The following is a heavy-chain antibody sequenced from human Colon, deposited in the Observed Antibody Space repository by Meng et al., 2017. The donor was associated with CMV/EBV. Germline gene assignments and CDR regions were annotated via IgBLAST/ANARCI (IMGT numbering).Heavy chain of an antibody. J-gene: IGHJ4*02. Sequence: GESLKISCAASGFTFSSYSMNWVRQAPGKGLEWVSSMSSSSSYIYYADSVKGRFTISRDNAKNSLYLQMNSLRAEDTAVYYCARSGVGAGDYWGQGTLVTVSS. CDR1: GFTFSSYS. CDR2: MSSSSSYI. V-gene: IGHV3-21*01. CDR3: ARSGVGAGDY. D-gene: IGHD1-26*01.